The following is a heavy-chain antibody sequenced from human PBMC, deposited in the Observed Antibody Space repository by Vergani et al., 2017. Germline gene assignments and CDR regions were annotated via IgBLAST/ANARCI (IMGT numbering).Heavy chain of an antibody. CDR3: ARGNDNYYYMDV. Sequence: QVQLVQSGAEVKKPGSSVKVSCKASGGTFSSYAISWVRQAPGQGLEWMGGIIPIFCTANYAQKFQGRVTITADESTSSAYMELSSLRAEDTAVYYCARGNDNYYYMDVWGKGTTVTVSS. CDR1: GGTFSSYA. CDR2: IIPIFCTA. J-gene: IGHJ6*03. D-gene: IGHD3-9*01. V-gene: IGHV1-69*12.